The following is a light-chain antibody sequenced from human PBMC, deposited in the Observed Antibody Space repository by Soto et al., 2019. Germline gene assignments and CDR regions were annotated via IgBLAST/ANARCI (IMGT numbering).Light chain of an antibody. Sequence: QSALTQPASVSGSPGQSITISCTGTSSDIGNYNYVSWYQQHPGKAPKLMIYDVNHRPSGVSNRFSGSKSGNTASLTISGLQAEDESGYYCSSYTTSGVLFGGGTKLTVL. CDR1: SSDIGNYNY. J-gene: IGLJ2*01. CDR2: DVN. V-gene: IGLV2-14*03. CDR3: SSYTTSGVL.